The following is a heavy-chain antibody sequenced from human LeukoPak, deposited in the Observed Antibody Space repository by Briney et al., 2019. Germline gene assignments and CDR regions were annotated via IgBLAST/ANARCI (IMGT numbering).Heavy chain of an antibody. CDR1: GGSISSSSYY. CDR2: IYYSGST. Sequence: PSETLSLTCTVSGGSISSSSYYWGWIRQPPGKGLEWIGSIYYSGSTYYNPSLKSRVTISVDTSKNQFSLKLSSVTAADTAVYYCARDAYDFWSGSRSVDVWGKGTTVTVSS. J-gene: IGHJ6*04. V-gene: IGHV4-39*07. CDR3: ARDAYDFWSGSRSVDV. D-gene: IGHD3-3*01.